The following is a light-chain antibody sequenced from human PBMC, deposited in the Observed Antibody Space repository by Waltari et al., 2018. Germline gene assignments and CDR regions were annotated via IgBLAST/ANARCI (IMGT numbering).Light chain of an antibody. V-gene: IGLV1-44*01. Sequence: QSVLTHSPSASGTPGQRVTISCSGSSSNIGSNAVNWYRQRQGTAPKLLIFSNDQRPSGVPDRVSGSKSGTSASLAISGLQSEDEADYYCAAWDDSLNGVVFGGGTKLTVL. CDR3: AAWDDSLNGVV. J-gene: IGLJ2*01. CDR1: SSNIGSNA. CDR2: SND.